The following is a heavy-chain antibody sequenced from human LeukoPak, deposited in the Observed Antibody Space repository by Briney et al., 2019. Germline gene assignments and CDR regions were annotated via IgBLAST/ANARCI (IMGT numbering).Heavy chain of an antibody. CDR2: INHSGST. V-gene: IGHV4-34*01. J-gene: IGHJ5*02. D-gene: IGHD2-2*01. CDR1: GGSFSGYY. CDR3: ARSKIVVVRAVNWFDP. Sequence: SETLSLTCAVYGGSFSGYYWSWIRQPPGKGLEWIGEINHSGSTNYNPSLKSRVTISVDTSKNQFPLKLSSVTAADTAVYYCARSKIVVVRAVNWFDPWGQGALVTVSS.